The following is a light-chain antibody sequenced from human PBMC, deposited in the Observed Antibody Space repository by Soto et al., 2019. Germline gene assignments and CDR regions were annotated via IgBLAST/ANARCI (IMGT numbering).Light chain of an antibody. CDR3: GTWDNSLSAWV. CDR1: SSNIGNGY. CDR2: DND. J-gene: IGLJ3*02. Sequence: QSVLTQPHSVSAAPGQTVTISCSGSSSNIGNGYVSWYQQLPGTAPKLFIYDNDKRPSGIPDRFSGSKSGTSATLGITGLQTGDEADYYCGTWDNSLSAWVFGGGTKLTVL. V-gene: IGLV1-51*01.